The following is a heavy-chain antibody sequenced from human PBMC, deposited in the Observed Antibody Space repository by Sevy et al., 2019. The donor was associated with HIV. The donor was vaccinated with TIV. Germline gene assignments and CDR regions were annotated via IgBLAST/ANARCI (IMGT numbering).Heavy chain of an antibody. V-gene: IGHV4-59*01. D-gene: IGHD2-15*01. CDR3: ARGGGHMVGPTYCLDP. Sequence: SESLSLTCTVSGGSINSGYWSWIRQSPGKGLEWIGYISYIGGTNFNPSLNSRVTISLDTSKNQFSLKLKSVTAVDRTVYYCARGGGHMVGPTYCLDPWGQGTLVTVSS. CDR1: GGSINSGY. J-gene: IGHJ5*02. CDR2: ISYIGGT.